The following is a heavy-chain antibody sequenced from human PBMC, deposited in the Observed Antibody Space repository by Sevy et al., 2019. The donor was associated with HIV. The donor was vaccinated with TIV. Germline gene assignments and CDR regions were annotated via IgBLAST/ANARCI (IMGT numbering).Heavy chain of an antibody. CDR1: GFTFSSYG. CDR3: AKGTGNRYSSSTSCRPHYYYYMDV. J-gene: IGHJ6*03. D-gene: IGHD2-2*01. V-gene: IGHV3-30*02. Sequence: GGSLRLSCAASGFTFSSYGMHWVRQAPGKGLEWVAFIRYDGSNKYYADSVKGRFTISRDNSKNTLYLQMNSLRAEDTAVYYCAKGTGNRYSSSTSCRPHYYYYMDVWGKGTTVTVSS. CDR2: IRYDGSNK.